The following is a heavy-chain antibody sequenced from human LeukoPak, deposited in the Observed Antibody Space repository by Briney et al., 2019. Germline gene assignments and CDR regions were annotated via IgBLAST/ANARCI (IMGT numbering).Heavy chain of an antibody. D-gene: IGHD3-9*01. CDR3: ARGGNFDWLSNDY. J-gene: IGHJ4*02. V-gene: IGHV4-59*01. CDR2: IYYSGST. Sequence: SETLSLTCTVSGGSISSYYWSWIRQPPGKGLEWIGYIYYSGSTNYNPSLKSRVTISVDTSKNQFSLKLSSVTAADTAVYYCARGGNFDWLSNDYWGQGTLVTVSS. CDR1: GGSISSYY.